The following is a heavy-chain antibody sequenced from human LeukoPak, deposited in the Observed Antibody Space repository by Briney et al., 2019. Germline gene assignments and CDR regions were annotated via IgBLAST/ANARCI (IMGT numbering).Heavy chain of an antibody. D-gene: IGHD3-10*01. V-gene: IGHV1-2*02. CDR1: GYTFTVYY. CDR3: ATHRNEDYGSGSYYRFDR. Sequence: GASVKVSCMRSGYTFTVYYMYWVRQAPGQGLEWMGCINPNSGGTNYAQKFQGRVTRTRDTSIGTAYMELSRLRSDDTAVYYCATHRNEDYGSGSYYRFDRWGQGTLVTVSS. CDR2: INPNSGGT. J-gene: IGHJ5*02.